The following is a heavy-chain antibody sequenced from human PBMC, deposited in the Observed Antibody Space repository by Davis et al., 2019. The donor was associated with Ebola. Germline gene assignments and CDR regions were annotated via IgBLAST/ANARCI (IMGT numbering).Heavy chain of an antibody. CDR2: ISSSSSTI. CDR1: GFTFSSYS. J-gene: IGHJ4*02. D-gene: IGHD2-2*01. CDR3: AKDSRRQLHTFDY. Sequence: PGGSLRLSCAASGFTFSSYSMNWVRQAPGKGLEWVSYISSSSSTIYYADSVKGRFTISRDNSKNTLYLQMNSLRAEDTAVYYCAKDSRRQLHTFDYWGQGTLVTVSS. V-gene: IGHV3-48*01.